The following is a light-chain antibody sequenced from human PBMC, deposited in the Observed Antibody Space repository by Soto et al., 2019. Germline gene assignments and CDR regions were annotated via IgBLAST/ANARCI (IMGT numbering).Light chain of an antibody. J-gene: IGLJ2*01. CDR2: DVS. CDR1: SSDVGAYNY. CDR3: SSFTASVRRI. Sequence: QSVLTQPASVSGSTGQSITISCTGTSSDVGAYNYVSWYQHHPGKAPKLIIYDVSYRPSGISVRFSGSKSGNTASLTISGLQPEDEADYYCSSFTASVRRIFGGVTKLTVL. V-gene: IGLV2-14*03.